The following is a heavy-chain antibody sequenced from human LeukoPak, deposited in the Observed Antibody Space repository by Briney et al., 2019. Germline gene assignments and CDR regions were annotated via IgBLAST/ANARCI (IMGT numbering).Heavy chain of an antibody. J-gene: IGHJ4*02. CDR2: INTNTGDP. D-gene: IGHD6-13*01. V-gene: IGHV7-4-1*02. CDR3: ARAPARQQLVLGY. CDR1: GYTFTSYA. Sequence: RASVKVSCKASGYTFTSYAMNWVRQAPGQGLEWMGWINTNTGDPTYAQGFTGRFVFSLDTSVSTAYLQISSLKAEDAAVYYCARAPARQQLVLGYWGQGTLVTVSS.